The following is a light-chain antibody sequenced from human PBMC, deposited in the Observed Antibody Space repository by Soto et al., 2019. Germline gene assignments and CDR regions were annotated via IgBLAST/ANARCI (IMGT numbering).Light chain of an antibody. J-gene: IGLJ2*01. V-gene: IGLV2-8*01. CDR1: SSDVGGYNY. CDR3: SSYAGSNNFVL. CDR2: EVS. Sequence: QSALTQPPSASGSPGQSVTISCTGTSSDVGGYNYVSWYQQHPGKAPKLMIYEVSKRPSGVPDRFSGSKSGNTASLTVSGLQAEDEADYYCSSYAGSNNFVLFGGGTKLTVL.